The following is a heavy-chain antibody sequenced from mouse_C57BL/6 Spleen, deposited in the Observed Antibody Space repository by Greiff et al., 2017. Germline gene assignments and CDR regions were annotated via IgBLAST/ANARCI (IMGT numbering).Heavy chain of an antibody. CDR3: ARKDYYGSLYYFDY. CDR1: GYTFTSYW. D-gene: IGHD1-1*01. Sequence: VQLQQPGAELVMPGASVKLSCKASGYTFTSYWMHWVKQRPGQGLEWIGEIDPSDSYTNYNQKFKGKSTLTVDKSSSTAYMQLSSLTSEDSAVYYCARKDYYGSLYYFDYWGQGTTRTVSS. CDR2: IDPSDSYT. J-gene: IGHJ2*01. V-gene: IGHV1-69*01.